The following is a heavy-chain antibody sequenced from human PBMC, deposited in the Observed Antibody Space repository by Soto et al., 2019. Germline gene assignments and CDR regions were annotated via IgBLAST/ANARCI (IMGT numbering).Heavy chain of an antibody. V-gene: IGHV1-69*06. D-gene: IGHD3-3*01. CDR2: IIPIFGTA. Sequence: QVQLVQSGAEVKKPGSSVKVSCKASGGTFSSYAISWVRQAPGQGLEWMGGIIPIFGTANYAQKFQGRVTMTADKSTSTAYMEVGSLRSEDTDVYYCARGGFLEWVGHFDYWGQGTLVTVSS. CDR1: GGTFSSYA. J-gene: IGHJ4*02. CDR3: ARGGFLEWVGHFDY.